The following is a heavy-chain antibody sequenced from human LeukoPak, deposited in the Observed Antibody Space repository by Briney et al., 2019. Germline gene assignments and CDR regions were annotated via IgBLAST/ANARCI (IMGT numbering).Heavy chain of an antibody. CDR2: ANAYKGNT. CDR3: AGVRFGELLDPTPYGMDV. D-gene: IGHD3-10*01. J-gene: IGHJ6*02. Sequence: ASVTVSFTASGYTFTIDGISWVRHAPGQGLEWMGWANAYKGNTNYAQKLQGRVTMTTDTSTSTVYMALRSLRSDDTAVYYCAGVRFGELLDPTPYGMDVWGQGTTVTVSS. V-gene: IGHV1-18*01. CDR1: GYTFTIDG.